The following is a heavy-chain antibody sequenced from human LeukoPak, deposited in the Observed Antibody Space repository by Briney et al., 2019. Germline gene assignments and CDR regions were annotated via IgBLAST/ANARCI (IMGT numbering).Heavy chain of an antibody. J-gene: IGHJ6*03. CDR2: ISSSSSYI. D-gene: IGHD2-2*01. CDR3: ARDSVPAAMSWLYYYYYYYMDV. V-gene: IGHV3-21*01. CDR1: GFTFSSYS. Sequence: GGSLRLSCAASGFTFSSYSMNWVRQAPGKGLEWVSYISSSSSYIYYADSVKGRFTISRDNAKNSLYLQMNSLRAEHTAGYYCARDSVPAAMSWLYYYYYYYMDVWGKGTTVTISS.